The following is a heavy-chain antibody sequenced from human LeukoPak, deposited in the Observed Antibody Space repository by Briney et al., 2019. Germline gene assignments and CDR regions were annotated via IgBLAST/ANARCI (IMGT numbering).Heavy chain of an antibody. CDR1: GGSTSNYY. V-gene: IGHV4-59*01. CDR3: ARDFWSGYYADYYYYMDV. Sequence: KPSETLSLTCTVSGGSTSNYYWSWIRQPPGKGLEWIGYIYYSGSTNYNPSLKSRVTISVDTSKNQFSLMLSSVTAADTAVYYCARDFWSGYYADYYYYMDVWGKGTTVTVSS. CDR2: IYYSGST. J-gene: IGHJ6*03. D-gene: IGHD3-3*01.